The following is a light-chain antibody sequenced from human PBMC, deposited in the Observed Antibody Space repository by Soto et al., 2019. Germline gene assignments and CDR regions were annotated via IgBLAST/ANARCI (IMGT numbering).Light chain of an antibody. CDR3: QQYSSWYT. CDR1: QSISSW. Sequence: DIQMTQSPSTLSASVGDRVTITCRASQSISSWLAWYQQKPGKAPEFLIYKASSLESGVPSRFSGSGSGTEFTLTISSLQPDEFATYYCQQYSSWYTFGQGTKLEIK. V-gene: IGKV1-5*03. J-gene: IGKJ2*01. CDR2: KAS.